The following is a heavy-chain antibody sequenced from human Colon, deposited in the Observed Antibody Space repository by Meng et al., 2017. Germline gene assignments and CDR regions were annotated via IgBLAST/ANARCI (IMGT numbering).Heavy chain of an antibody. J-gene: IGHJ2*01. CDR1: GFTFSSYG. V-gene: IGHV3-33*01. CDR2: IWYDGSNK. CDR3: ARDSIVVRGRHWYFDL. Sequence: QVELGGSGGGVVQPGRSLRLSCAASGFTFSSYGMHWVRQAPGKGLEWVAVIWYDGSNKYYADSVKGRFTISRDNSKNTLYLQMNSLRAEDTAVYYCARDSIVVRGRHWYFDLWGRGTLVTVSS. D-gene: IGHD1-26*01.